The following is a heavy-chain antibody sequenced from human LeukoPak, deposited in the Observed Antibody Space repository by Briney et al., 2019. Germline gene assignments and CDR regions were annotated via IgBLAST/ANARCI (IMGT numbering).Heavy chain of an antibody. CDR2: INSDGSST. D-gene: IGHD1-26*01. CDR3: VRDIVGATGFDY. CDR1: GFTFSSYW. Sequence: AGGSLRLSCAASGFTFSSYWMHWVRQAPGKGLVWVSRINSDGSSTRFADSVKGRFTIARDNAKNMLYLQMNSLRAEDTAVYYCVRDIVGATGFDYWGQETLGSVSS. V-gene: IGHV3-74*01. J-gene: IGHJ4*02.